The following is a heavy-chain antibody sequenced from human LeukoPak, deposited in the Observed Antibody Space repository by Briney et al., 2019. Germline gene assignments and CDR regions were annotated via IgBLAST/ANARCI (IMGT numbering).Heavy chain of an antibody. Sequence: SETLSLTCTVSDGSISSRTYYWGWIRQPPGKGLEWIGNIYYSGSTYYSPSLKSRVTISVDTSKNQFSLRLSSVTATDRAVYYCARHLTSEYSSGWYYVDYWGQGTLVTVSS. CDR3: ARHLTSEYSSGWYYVDY. CDR1: DGSISSRTYY. D-gene: IGHD6-19*01. CDR2: IYYSGST. J-gene: IGHJ4*02. V-gene: IGHV4-39*01.